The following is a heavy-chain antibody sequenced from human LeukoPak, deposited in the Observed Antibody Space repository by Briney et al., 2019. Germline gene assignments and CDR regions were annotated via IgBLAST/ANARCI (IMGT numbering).Heavy chain of an antibody. V-gene: IGHV3-30*02. CDR3: AKDLGSGSYAADY. J-gene: IGHJ4*02. D-gene: IGHD1-26*01. Sequence: GGSLRLSCAASGFTFRNFGMHWVRQAPGKGLEWVAFIQYDGRDKFYADSVKGLFTISRDNSKNTLYLQTNSLRAEDTALYYCAKDLGSGSYAADYWGQGTLVTVSS. CDR1: GFTFRNFG. CDR2: IQYDGRDK.